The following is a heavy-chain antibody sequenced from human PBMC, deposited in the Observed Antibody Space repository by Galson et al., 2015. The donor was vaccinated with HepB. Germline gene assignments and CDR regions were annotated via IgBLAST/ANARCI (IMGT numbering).Heavy chain of an antibody. CDR2: IYYSECT. CDR3: ARAPLLNSSGWYWGGNWFDP. CDR1: GASISSGGSS. J-gene: IGHJ5*02. V-gene: IGHV4-30-4*07. Sequence: TLSLTRAVSGASISSGGSSWSWLRQPPGKGLEWIGYIYYSECTYYTPTLKSRVTISVDTSKNQFYLKLSSVTAADTVVYYCARAPLLNSSGWYWGGNWFDPWGQGTLVTVSS. D-gene: IGHD6-19*01.